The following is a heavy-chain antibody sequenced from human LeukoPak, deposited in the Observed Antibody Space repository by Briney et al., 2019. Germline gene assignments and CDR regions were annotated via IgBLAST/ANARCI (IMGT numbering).Heavy chain of an antibody. CDR3: GGGEVPNAFDI. CDR1: GGPISSYY. Sequence: SETLSLTCTVSGGPISSYYWSWIRQPAGKGLEWIGRIYTSGSTNYNPSLKSRVTMSVDTSKNQFSLKLGSVTAADTAVYYCGGGEVPNAFDIWGQGTMVTVSS. D-gene: IGHD2-21*01. CDR2: IYTSGST. J-gene: IGHJ3*02. V-gene: IGHV4-4*07.